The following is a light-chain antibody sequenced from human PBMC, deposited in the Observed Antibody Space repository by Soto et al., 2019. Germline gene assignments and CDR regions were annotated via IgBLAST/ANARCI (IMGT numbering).Light chain of an antibody. V-gene: IGKV1-33*01. CDR3: QQYDNLPLT. Sequence: DLQMTQSPSSLSASVGDRVTITCQASQDISNYLNWYQQKPGKAPKLLIYDESNLETGVPSRFSGSGSGTDFTFTISSLQPEDIATYYCQQYDNLPLTFGGGTKVDIK. CDR1: QDISNY. J-gene: IGKJ4*01. CDR2: DES.